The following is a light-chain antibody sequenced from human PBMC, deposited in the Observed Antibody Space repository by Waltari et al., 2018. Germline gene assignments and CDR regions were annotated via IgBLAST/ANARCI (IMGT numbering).Light chain of an antibody. V-gene: IGKV3-20*01. CDR2: GVS. Sequence: EIVLTQSPGTLSLSPGDRATLSCRATQSINNNYFAWYQQRPGQAPRLLIYGVSKRATGIPDRFSGSGSGTDFTLSITRLEPEDFAVYFCQQYADSWTFDQGTKVEIK. J-gene: IGKJ1*01. CDR1: QSINNNY. CDR3: QQYADSWT.